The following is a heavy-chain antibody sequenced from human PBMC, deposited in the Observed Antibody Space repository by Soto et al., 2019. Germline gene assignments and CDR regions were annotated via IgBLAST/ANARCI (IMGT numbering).Heavy chain of an antibody. CDR3: ARPPRDLWSGYSTYFDY. D-gene: IGHD3-3*01. CDR1: GFPFGSYA. Sequence: GGSLRLSCYCSGFPFGSYAIHFFRDTAFKWLEWVAVISYDGSIAYYSDSVKGRFTISRDTPTNTVYLQLNGLRGDDTAVYYCARPPRDLWSGYSTYFDYWGQGTLVTVSS. CDR2: ISYDGSIA. V-gene: IGHV3-30-3*01. J-gene: IGHJ4*02.